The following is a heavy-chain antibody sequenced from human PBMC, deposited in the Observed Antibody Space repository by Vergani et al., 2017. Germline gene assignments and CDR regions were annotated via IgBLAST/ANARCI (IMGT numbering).Heavy chain of an antibody. D-gene: IGHD3-22*01. CDR3: ARDCGDYYDSSGYLDFSAFDI. CDR2: IYGGGST. CDR1: GFTVSSKY. V-gene: IGHV3-66*01. J-gene: IGHJ3*02. Sequence: EVQLVESGGGLVQPGGSLRLSCAASGFTVSSKYMSWVRQAPGKGLEWVSVIYGGGSTYYADSVKGRFTISRDNSQNTLYLQINSLRAEETAVYYCARDCGDYYDSSGYLDFSAFDIWGQGTMVTVSS.